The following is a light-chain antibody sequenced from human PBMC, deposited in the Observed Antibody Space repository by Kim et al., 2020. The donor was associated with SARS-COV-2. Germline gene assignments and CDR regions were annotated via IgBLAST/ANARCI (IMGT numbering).Light chain of an antibody. CDR1: KLGDKY. V-gene: IGLV3-1*01. CDR3: QAWDSSTAV. J-gene: IGLJ3*02. Sequence: VSPGQTASITCSGDKLGDKYACWYQQKPGQSPVLVIYQDSKRPSGIPERLSGSNSGNTATLTISGTQAMDEADYYCQAWDSSTAVFGGGTQLTVL. CDR2: QDS.